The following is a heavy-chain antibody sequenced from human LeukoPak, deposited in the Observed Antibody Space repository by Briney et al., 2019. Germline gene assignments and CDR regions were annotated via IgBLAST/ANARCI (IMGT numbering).Heavy chain of an antibody. CDR2: IKPNRGGT. J-gene: IGHJ6*03. V-gene: IGHV1-2*06. CDR3: ASLRDGYNFDYYYMDV. D-gene: IGHD5-24*01. CDR1: GYTFTGYY. Sequence: ASVKVSCKASGYTFTGYYMHWVRQAPGQGLEWMGRIKPNRGGTNYAQKFQGRVTMTRDTSISTAYMELSRLRSDDTAVYYCASLRDGYNFDYYYMDVWGKGTTVTVSS.